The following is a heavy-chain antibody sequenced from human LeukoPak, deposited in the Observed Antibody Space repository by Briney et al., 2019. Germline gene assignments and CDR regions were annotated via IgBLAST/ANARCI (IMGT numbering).Heavy chain of an antibody. CDR3: ARHGGVSGTYFPPHHYGMDV. V-gene: IGHV4-38-2*02. CDR2: IYHSGST. Sequence: SETLSLTCTVSGYSISNGYYWGWIRQPPGKGLEWIGSIYHSGSTYYNPSLKGRATISIDTSKNQFSLRLSSVTAADTAVYYCARHGGVSGTYFPPHHYGMDVWGQGTTVTVSS. D-gene: IGHD3-16*01. CDR1: GYSISNGYY. J-gene: IGHJ6*02.